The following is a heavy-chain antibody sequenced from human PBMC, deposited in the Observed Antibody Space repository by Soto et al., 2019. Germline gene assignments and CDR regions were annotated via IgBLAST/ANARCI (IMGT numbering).Heavy chain of an antibody. J-gene: IGHJ4*02. CDR1: GYAFTSYG. CDR2: ISGYNGNT. CDR3: VRDLPALLWFGEPPSYEY. Sequence: QVQLVQSGAEVKKPGASVKVSCRASGYAFTSYGISWVRQAPGQGLDWMAWISGYNGNTHYAQKFQGRVTMTTDTSTNTAYLELRSLRSDDTAVYYCVRDLPALLWFGEPPSYEYWGQGTLVTVSS. V-gene: IGHV1-18*04. D-gene: IGHD3-10*01.